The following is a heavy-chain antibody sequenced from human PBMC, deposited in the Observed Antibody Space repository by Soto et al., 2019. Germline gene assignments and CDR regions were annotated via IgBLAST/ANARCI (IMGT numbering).Heavy chain of an antibody. V-gene: IGHV4-61*01. D-gene: IGHD3-10*01. CDR1: PGSVISGSYY. CDR2: IYYNGNT. CDR3: ARVHPQYFGSGTYYNDAFDI. J-gene: IGHJ3*02. Sequence: SETLSITVSVSPGSVISGSYYWNWIRQPPGKGLEWIVYIYYNGNTNYNPSLKVRVAISVDPSKNQFSLKLSSVTAADTAVYYCARVHPQYFGSGTYYNDAFDIWGQRTMVTVSS.